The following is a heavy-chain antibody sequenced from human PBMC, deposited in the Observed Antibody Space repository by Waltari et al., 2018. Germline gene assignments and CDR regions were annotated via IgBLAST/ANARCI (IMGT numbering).Heavy chain of an antibody. V-gene: IGHV3-30*02. CDR3: ANGPIAARPVAFDI. Sequence: QVLLVESGGGVVQPGGSLRLSCAASGFTFSSYGMHWVRQAPGKGLEWVAFIRYDGSNKYYADSVKGRFTISRDNSKNTLYLQMNSLRAEDTAVYYCANGPIAARPVAFDIWGQGTMVTVSS. CDR1: GFTFSSYG. J-gene: IGHJ3*02. CDR2: IRYDGSNK. D-gene: IGHD6-6*01.